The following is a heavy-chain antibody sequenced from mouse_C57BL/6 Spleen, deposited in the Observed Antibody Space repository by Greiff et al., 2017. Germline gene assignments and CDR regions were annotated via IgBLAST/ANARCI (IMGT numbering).Heavy chain of an antibody. CDR3: ARRRSYYFDY. CDR1: GYAFSSYW. V-gene: IGHV1-80*01. Sequence: ESGAELVKPGASVKISCKASGYAFSSYWMNWVKQRPGKGLEWIGQIYPGDGDTNYNGKFKGKATLTADKSSSTAYMQLSSLTSEDSAVYFCARRRSYYFDYWGQGTTLTVSS. J-gene: IGHJ2*01. CDR2: IYPGDGDT.